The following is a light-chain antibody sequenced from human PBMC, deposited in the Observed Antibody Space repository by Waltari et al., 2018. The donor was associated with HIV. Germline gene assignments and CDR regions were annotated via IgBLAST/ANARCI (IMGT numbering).Light chain of an antibody. CDR1: SSPIGAGSG. CDR3: QSYDTSLSGSL. J-gene: IGLJ2*01. Sequence: QSVLTQPPSVSGAPGQTVTISCTGLSSPIGAGSGLPRYQQLPGTAPKLLIYGNSNRPSGVPDRFSGSKSGTSASLAITGLQADDESHYFCQSYDTSLSGSLFGGGTKLTVL. V-gene: IGLV1-40*01. CDR2: GNS.